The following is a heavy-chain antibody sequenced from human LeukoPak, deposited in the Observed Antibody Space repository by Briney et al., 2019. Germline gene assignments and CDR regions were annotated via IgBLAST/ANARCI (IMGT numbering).Heavy chain of an antibody. Sequence: TSETLSLTCTLSGGAISSYYWSWIRQSPGKGLEWIGYIYYIGTTKYNPSLESRVTMSVDTSKNQFSLKLSSVTAADTAVYYCARHTGDTASLYYFDYWGQGTLVTVSS. CDR3: ARHTGDTASLYYFDY. CDR1: GGAISSYY. D-gene: IGHD5-18*01. J-gene: IGHJ4*02. CDR2: IYYIGTT. V-gene: IGHV4-59*08.